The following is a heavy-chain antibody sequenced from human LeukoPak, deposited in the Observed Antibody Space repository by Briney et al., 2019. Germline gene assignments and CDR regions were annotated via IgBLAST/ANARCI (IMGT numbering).Heavy chain of an antibody. V-gene: IGHV4-34*01. Sequence: SETLSLTCAVYGGSFSGFYWSWIRQPPGKGLEWIGEINHGGSTNYNPSLKSRVTISVDTSKNQLSLRLSSVTAADTAVYYCARGYCSSTSCPDFDYWGQGTLVTVSS. J-gene: IGHJ4*02. D-gene: IGHD2-2*01. CDR1: GGSFSGFY. CDR3: ARGYCSSTSCPDFDY. CDR2: INHGGST.